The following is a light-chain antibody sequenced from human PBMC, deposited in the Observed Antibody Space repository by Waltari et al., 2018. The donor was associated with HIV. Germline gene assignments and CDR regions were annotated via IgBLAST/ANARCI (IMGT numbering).Light chain of an antibody. CDR1: TSDIVPSRS. CDR2: DVS. J-gene: IGLJ2*01. V-gene: IGLV2-14*03. Sequence: QSALTQPASMSGSPGESITISCTGPTSDIVPSRSVSWYQQHTGTPPKLIIYDVSYRPSGVDSRFSGSKSGNTAYLTISDLRPDDEAVYYCSSYTTTFIFGDGTTVSVL. CDR3: SSYTTTFI.